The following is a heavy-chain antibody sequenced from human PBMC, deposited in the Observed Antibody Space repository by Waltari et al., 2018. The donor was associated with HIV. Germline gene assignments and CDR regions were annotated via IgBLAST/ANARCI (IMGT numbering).Heavy chain of an antibody. CDR1: GYILPQLS. J-gene: IGHJ4*01. Sequence: QVVLIESGAEVNQPEGSVKVSCTVAGYILPQLSMHWVRQAPGKGLVWMGGFDPEGDETIYAQKFQGRLSMTEDTSTDTAYMELRGLRSDDTAVYYCASNDRPVYFFDYWSHGTLVTVSS. V-gene: IGHV1-24*01. D-gene: IGHD3-9*01. CDR2: FDPEGDET. CDR3: ASNDRPVYFFDY.